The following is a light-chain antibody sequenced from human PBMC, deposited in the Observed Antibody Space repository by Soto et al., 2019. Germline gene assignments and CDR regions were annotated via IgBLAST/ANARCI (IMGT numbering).Light chain of an antibody. J-gene: IGKJ4*01. CDR1: RSISEY. Sequence: DIQMTQSPSSLSASVGDRITITGRASRSISEYLNWYQQRPGKAPKLLIHAPSTLQIGVPSRFSARGSGTHFTLSISSLQPEDFATYYCQQSYRAPFTFGGGTKV. CDR3: QQSYRAPFT. CDR2: APS. V-gene: IGKV1-39*01.